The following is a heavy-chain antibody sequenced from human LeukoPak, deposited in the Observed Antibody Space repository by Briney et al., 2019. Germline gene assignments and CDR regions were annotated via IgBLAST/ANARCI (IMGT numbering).Heavy chain of an antibody. CDR2: IWYDGTNQ. J-gene: IGHJ4*02. CDR1: GFTVSTNY. D-gene: IGHD6-19*01. V-gene: IGHV3-33*08. CDR3: ARADHGWYTFDY. Sequence: PGGSLRLSCAASGFTVSTNYMSWVRQAPGKGLEWVAVIWYDGTNQYYADSVKGRFTISRDNSKNTLFLQMNSLRAEDTAVYYCARADHGWYTFDYWGQGTLVTVPS.